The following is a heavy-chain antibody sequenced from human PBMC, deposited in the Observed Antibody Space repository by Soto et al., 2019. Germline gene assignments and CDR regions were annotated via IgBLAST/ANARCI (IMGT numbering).Heavy chain of an antibody. J-gene: IGHJ4*02. V-gene: IGHV3-9*01. D-gene: IGHD3-3*01. Sequence: PGGSLRLSCAASGFTFDDYAMHWVRQAPGKGLEWVSGISWNSGSIGYADSVKGRFTISRDNAKNSLYLQMNSLRAEDTALYYCAKDGGHTYYDFWSGYYGYWGQGTLVTVSS. CDR1: GFTFDDYA. CDR3: AKDGGHTYYDFWSGYYGY. CDR2: ISWNSGSI.